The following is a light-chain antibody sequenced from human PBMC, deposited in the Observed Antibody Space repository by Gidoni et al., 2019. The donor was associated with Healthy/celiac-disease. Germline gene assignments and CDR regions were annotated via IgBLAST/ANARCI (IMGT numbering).Light chain of an antibody. CDR3: SSYTSSSTYV. J-gene: IGLJ1*01. CDR1: SSDAGCYNY. Sequence: SALTQPASVSGSPGQSITISCTGTSSDAGCYNYVSWYQQHPGKAPKLMIYEVSNRPSGVSNRFSGSKSGNTASLTISGLQAEDEADYYCSSYTSSSTYVFGTGTKVTVL. V-gene: IGLV2-14*01. CDR2: EVS.